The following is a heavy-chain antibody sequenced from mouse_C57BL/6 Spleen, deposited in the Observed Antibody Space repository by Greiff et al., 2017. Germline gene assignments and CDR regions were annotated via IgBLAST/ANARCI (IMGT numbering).Heavy chain of an antibody. D-gene: IGHD1-1*01. CDR1: GYAFSSSW. CDR3: ASRGTTVVARYFDV. V-gene: IGHV1-82*01. CDR2: IYPGDGDT. Sequence: QVQLQQSGPELVKPGASVKISCKASGYAFSSSWMNWVQQRPGKGLEWIGRIYPGDGDTNYNGKFKGKATLTADKSSSTAYMQLSSLTSEDSAVYFCASRGTTVVARYFDVWGTGTTVTVSS. J-gene: IGHJ1*03.